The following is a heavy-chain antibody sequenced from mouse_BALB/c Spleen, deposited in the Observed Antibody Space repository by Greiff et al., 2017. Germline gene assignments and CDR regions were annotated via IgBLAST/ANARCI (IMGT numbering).Heavy chain of an antibody. J-gene: IGHJ2*01. CDR1: GYTFTSYW. D-gene: IGHD1-1*01. CDR2: INPSTGYT. CDR3: ARGSFYGSFFDY. V-gene: IGHV1-7*01. Sequence: VQLQQSGAKLAKPGASVKMSCKASGYTFTSYWMHWVKQRPGQGLEWIGYINPSTGYTEYNQKFKDKATLTADKSSSTAYMQLSSLTSEDSAVYYCARGSFYGSFFDYWGQGTTLTVSS.